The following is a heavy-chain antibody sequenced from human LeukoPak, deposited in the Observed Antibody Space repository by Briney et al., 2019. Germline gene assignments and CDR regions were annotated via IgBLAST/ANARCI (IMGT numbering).Heavy chain of an antibody. CDR3: ASEVTGNYGDYVSYYYYYMDV. CDR1: GGTFSSYA. D-gene: IGHD4-17*01. V-gene: IGHV1-69*05. CDR2: IIPIFGTA. Sequence: SVKVSCKASGGTFSSYAISWVRQAPGQGLEWMGRIIPIFGTANYAQKFQGRVTITTDESTSTAYMELSSPRSEDTAVYYCASEVTGNYGDYVSYYYYYMDVWGKGTTVTVSS. J-gene: IGHJ6*03.